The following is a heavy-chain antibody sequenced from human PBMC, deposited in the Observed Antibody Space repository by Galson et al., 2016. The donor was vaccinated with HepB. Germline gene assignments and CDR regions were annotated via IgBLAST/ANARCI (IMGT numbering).Heavy chain of an antibody. V-gene: IGHV4-61*03. CDR1: GGSVNTVDYY. Sequence: ETLSLTCTVSGGSVNTVDYYWSWIRQPPGKGLEWIGYIYYTGGTNYNPSLKSRVTISVDTSKSHFSLKLSSVTAADTAVYYCARVSRAAAADWGQGTLVTVSS. CDR2: IYYTGGT. J-gene: IGHJ1*01. D-gene: IGHD6-13*01. CDR3: ARVSRAAAAD.